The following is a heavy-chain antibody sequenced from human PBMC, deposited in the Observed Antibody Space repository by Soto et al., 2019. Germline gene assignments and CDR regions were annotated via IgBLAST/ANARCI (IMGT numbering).Heavy chain of an antibody. Sequence: EVQLVESGGGLVKPGGSLRLSCAASGFTFSSYSMNWVLQAPGKGLEWVSSISSSSSYIYYADSVKGRFTISRDNAKSSLYLQMNSLRAEDTAVYYCARDGQPTIFDFAYWGQGTLVTVSS. CDR1: GFTFSSYS. J-gene: IGHJ4*02. CDR3: ARDGQPTIFDFAY. D-gene: IGHD3-3*01. CDR2: ISSSSSYI. V-gene: IGHV3-21*01.